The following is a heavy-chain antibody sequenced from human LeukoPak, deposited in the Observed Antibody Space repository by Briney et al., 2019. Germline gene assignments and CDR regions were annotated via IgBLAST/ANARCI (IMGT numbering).Heavy chain of an antibody. Sequence: PSETLSLTCAVYGGSFSGLYWRWIRQLPGKGLASIWEINHSGSNNYNSPLKSRVTISVDTSKNQFSLQLSSVTAADTAVYYCARSVPHRLSRSNYYGSGGERSGANAFDIWGQGTMVTVSS. CDR3: ARSVPHRLSRSNYYGSGGERSGANAFDI. CDR2: INHSGSN. D-gene: IGHD3-10*01. CDR1: GGSFSGLY. V-gene: IGHV4-34*01. J-gene: IGHJ3*02.